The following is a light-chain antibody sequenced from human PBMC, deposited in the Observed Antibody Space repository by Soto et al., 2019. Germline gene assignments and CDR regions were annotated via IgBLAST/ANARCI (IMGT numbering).Light chain of an antibody. CDR3: QQRTTWPTST. CDR2: DAS. J-gene: IGKJ5*01. V-gene: IGKV3-11*01. Sequence: EIVLTQSPATLSLSPGERATLSCRASQNVRSYLAWYQQKPGQAPRLLIHDASSRATGIPDRFSGSGSGTDFTLTISSLEPEDSAVYDCQQRTTWPTSTFGQGTRLEIK. CDR1: QNVRSY.